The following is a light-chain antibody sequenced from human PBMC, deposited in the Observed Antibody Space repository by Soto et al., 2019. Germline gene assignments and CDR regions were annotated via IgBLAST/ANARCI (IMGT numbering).Light chain of an antibody. CDR2: EVT. J-gene: IGLJ1*01. CDR1: SSDVGRNNH. CDR3: CSYAGSGTFYV. V-gene: IGLV2-23*02. Sequence: QSALTQPASVSGSPGQSIAISCTGTSSDVGRNNHVSWYQQHPGKAPKLMIYEVTQRPSGVSDRFSGSKSGNTASLTISGLQAEDEADDYCCSYAGSGTFYVFGTGTQLTVL.